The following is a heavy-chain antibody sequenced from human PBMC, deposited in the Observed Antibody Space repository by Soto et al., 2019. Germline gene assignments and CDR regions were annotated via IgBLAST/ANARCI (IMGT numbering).Heavy chain of an antibody. Sequence: ASVKVSCKASGYTFTSYAMHWVRQAPGQRLEWMGWINAGNGNTKYSQKFQGRVTITRDTSASTAYMELSSLRSEDTAVYYCARGKSIATQRGGYYYYYMDVWGKGTTVTVSS. V-gene: IGHV1-3*01. CDR3: ARGKSIATQRGGYYYYYMDV. D-gene: IGHD6-6*01. J-gene: IGHJ6*03. CDR1: GYTFTSYA. CDR2: INAGNGNT.